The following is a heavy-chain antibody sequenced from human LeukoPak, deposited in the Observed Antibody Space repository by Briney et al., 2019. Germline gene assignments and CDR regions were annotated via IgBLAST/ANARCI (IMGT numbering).Heavy chain of an antibody. V-gene: IGHV7-4-1*02. J-gene: IGHJ3*02. CDR2: INTNTGNP. CDR1: GYTFTSYA. Sequence: ASVKVSCKASGYTFTSYAMNWVRQAPGQGLEWMGWINTNTGNPTYAQGFTGRFVFSLDTSVSTAYLQISSLKAEDTAVYYCARGGITGYSSSWYDLYDAFDIWGQGTMVTVSS. D-gene: IGHD6-13*01. CDR3: ARGGITGYSSSWYDLYDAFDI.